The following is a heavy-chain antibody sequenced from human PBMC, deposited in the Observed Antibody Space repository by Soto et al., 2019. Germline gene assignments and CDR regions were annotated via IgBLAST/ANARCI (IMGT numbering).Heavy chain of an antibody. CDR1: GGTFSSYA. J-gene: IGHJ6*02. V-gene: IGHV1-69*05. D-gene: IGHD5-12*01. CDR2: IIPIFGTA. CDR3: AREGVAPYYYYGMDV. Sequence: SVKVSCKASGGTFSSYAISWVRQAPGQGLEWMGGIIPIFGTANYAQKFQGRVTITTDASTSTVHMEVSSLRSDDTAVYYCAREGVAPYYYYGMDVWGQGTPVTVSS.